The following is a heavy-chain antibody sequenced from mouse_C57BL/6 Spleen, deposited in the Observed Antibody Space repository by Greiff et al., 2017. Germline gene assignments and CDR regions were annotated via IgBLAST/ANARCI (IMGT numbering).Heavy chain of an antibody. V-gene: IGHV1-64*01. J-gene: IGHJ1*03. CDR3: AFYYGNLYWYFDV. CDR2: IHPNSGST. CDR1: GYTFTSYW. D-gene: IGHD2-1*01. Sequence: VQLQQPGAELVKPGASVKLSCKASGYTFTSYWMHWVKQRPGQGLEWIGMIHPNSGSTNYNEKFKSKATLTVDKSSSTAYMQLSSLTSEDSAVYYCAFYYGNLYWYFDVWGTGTTVTVPS.